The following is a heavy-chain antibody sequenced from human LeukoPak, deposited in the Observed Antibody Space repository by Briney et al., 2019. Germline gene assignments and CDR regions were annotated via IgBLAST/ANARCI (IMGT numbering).Heavy chain of an antibody. Sequence: PSQTLSLTCTVSGGSISSGGYYWSWVRQHPGKGLEWIGYIYYSGSTYYNPSLKSRVTISVDTSKNQFSLKLSSVTAADTAVYYCARVQGAVWFGEHNWFDPWGQGTLVTVSS. V-gene: IGHV4-31*03. CDR3: ARVQGAVWFGEHNWFDP. CDR2: IYYSGST. J-gene: IGHJ5*02. D-gene: IGHD3-10*01. CDR1: GGSISSGGYY.